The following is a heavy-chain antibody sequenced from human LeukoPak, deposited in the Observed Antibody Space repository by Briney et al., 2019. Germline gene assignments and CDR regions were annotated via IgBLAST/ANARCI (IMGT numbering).Heavy chain of an antibody. CDR2: ISWNSGSI. J-gene: IGHJ6*03. CDR3: ARVSQYSSLYYYMDV. D-gene: IGHD6-6*01. CDR1: GFTFDDYA. V-gene: IGHV3-9*01. Sequence: PGGSLRLSCAASGFTFDDYAIHWVRQAPGRGLEWVSSISWNSGSIGYADSVKGRFTISRVNAKNSLYLQMNSLRAEDTALYHCARVSQYSSLYYYMDVWGKGTTVTISS.